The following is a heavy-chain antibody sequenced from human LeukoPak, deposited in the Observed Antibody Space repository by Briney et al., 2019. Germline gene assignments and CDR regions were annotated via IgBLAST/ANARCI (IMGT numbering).Heavy chain of an antibody. V-gene: IGHV1-69*05. CDR1: GGTFSSYA. D-gene: IGHD6-19*01. CDR3: ARDSSGWYAPLDAFDI. J-gene: IGHJ3*02. Sequence: SVKVSCKASGGTFSSYAISWVRQAPGQGLEWVGRIIPIFGTANYAQKFQGRVTITTVESTSTAYMELSSLRSEDTAVYYCARDSSGWYAPLDAFDIWGQGTMVTVSS. CDR2: IIPIFGTA.